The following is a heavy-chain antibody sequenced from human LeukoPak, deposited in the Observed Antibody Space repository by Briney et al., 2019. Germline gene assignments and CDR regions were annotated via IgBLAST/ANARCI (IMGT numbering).Heavy chain of an antibody. CDR2: ISYDGSNK. D-gene: IGHD3-10*01. V-gene: IGHV3-30*18. Sequence: GGSLRLSCAASGFTFSSYGTHWVRQAPGKGLEWVAVISYDGSNKYYADSVEGRFTISRDNSKSTLYLQMNSLRAEDTAVYYCAKHTGGWYYYGMDVWGKGTTVTVSS. CDR3: AKHTGGWYYYGMDV. CDR1: GFTFSSYG. J-gene: IGHJ6*04.